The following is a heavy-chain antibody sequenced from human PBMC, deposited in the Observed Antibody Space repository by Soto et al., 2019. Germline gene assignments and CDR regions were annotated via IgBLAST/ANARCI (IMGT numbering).Heavy chain of an antibody. Sequence: SETLSLTCAVYGGSFSGYYWSWIRQPPGKGLEWIGEINHSGSTNYNPSLKSRVTISVDTSKNQFSLKLSSVTAADTAVYYCATRLPHYYYGMDVWGQGTTVTVSS. CDR2: INHSGST. CDR1: GGSFSGYY. V-gene: IGHV4-34*01. J-gene: IGHJ6*02. CDR3: ATRLPHYYYGMDV.